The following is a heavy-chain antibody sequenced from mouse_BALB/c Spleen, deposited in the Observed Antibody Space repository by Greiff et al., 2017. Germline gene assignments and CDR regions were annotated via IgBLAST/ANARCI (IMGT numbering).Heavy chain of an antibody. Sequence: VQRVESGPGLVAPSQSLSITCTVSGFSLTSYGVHWVRQPPGKGLEWLGVIWAGGSTNYNSALMSRLSISKDNSKSQVFLKMNSLQTDDTAMYYCARDLGRDAMDYGGQGTSVTVSS. CDR2: IWAGGST. J-gene: IGHJ4*01. D-gene: IGHD4-1*01. CDR1: GFSLTSYG. V-gene: IGHV2-9*02. CDR3: ARDLGRDAMDY.